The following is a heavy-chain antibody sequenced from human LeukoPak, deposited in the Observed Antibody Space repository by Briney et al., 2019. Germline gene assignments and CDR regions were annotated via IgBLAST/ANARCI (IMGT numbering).Heavy chain of an antibody. CDR3: ARVDCSSTSCYQNRYYFDY. Sequence: PSETLSLTCTVSGGSISSYYWSWIRQPPGKGLEWIGYIYYSGSTNYNPSPKSRVTISVDTSKNQFSLKLSSVTAADTAVYYCARVDCSSTSCYQNRYYFDYWGQGTLVAVPS. V-gene: IGHV4-59*01. CDR1: GGSISSYY. D-gene: IGHD2-2*01. CDR2: IYYSGST. J-gene: IGHJ4*02.